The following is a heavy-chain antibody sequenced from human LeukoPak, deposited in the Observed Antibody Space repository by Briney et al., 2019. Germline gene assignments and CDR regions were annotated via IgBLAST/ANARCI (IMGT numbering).Heavy chain of an antibody. CDR3: ARVESYCSSTSCRLYYYYGMDA. J-gene: IGHJ6*02. V-gene: IGHV3-66*01. Sequence: GGSLRLSCAASGFTFRNYAMRWVRQAPGKGLEWVSVIYSGGSTYYADSVKGRFTISRDNSKNTLYLQMNSLRAEDTAVYYCARVESYCSSTSCRLYYYYGMDAWGQGTTVTVSS. CDR1: GFTFRNYA. CDR2: IYSGGST. D-gene: IGHD2-2*01.